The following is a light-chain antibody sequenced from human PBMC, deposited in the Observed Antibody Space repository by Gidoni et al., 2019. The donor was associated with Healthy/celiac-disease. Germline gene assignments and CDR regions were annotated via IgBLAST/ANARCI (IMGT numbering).Light chain of an antibody. CDR2: EVS. V-gene: IGLV2-23*02. CDR3: CSYAGSSTFDVV. J-gene: IGLJ2*01. CDR1: SSDVGSYNL. Sequence: QSALTQPASVSGSPGQSITISCTGTSSDVGSYNLVSWYQQHPGKAPKLMISEVSTRPSGVSNRFSGSKSGNTASLTLSGLQAEAEADYYCCSYAGSSTFDVVFGGGTKLTVL.